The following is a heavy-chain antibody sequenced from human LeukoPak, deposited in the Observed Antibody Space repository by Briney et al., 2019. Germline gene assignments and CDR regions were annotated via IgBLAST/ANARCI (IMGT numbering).Heavy chain of an antibody. Sequence: GGSLRLSCAASGFTFSSYAMSWVRQAPGKGLEWVSAISGSGGSTYYADPVKGRFTISRDNTKNSLYLQMNSLTPEDTAVYYCVRQMGMGVESWGQGPLVPVSS. CDR3: VRQMGMGVES. V-gene: IGHV3-23*01. J-gene: IGHJ1*01. D-gene: IGHD3-16*01. CDR1: GFTFSSYA. CDR2: ISGSGGST.